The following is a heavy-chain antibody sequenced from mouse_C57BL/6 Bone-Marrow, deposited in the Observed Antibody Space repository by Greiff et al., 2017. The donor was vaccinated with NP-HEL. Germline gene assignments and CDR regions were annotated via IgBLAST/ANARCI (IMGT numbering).Heavy chain of an antibody. CDR3: ARPYGNLGSY. Sequence: VQLQQSGPELVKPGASVKISCKASGYAFSSSWMNWVKQRPGKGLEWIGRIYPGDGATNYNGKFKGKATLTADKSSSTAYMQLSSLTSEDSAVYFCARPYGNLGSYWGQWTLVTVSA. J-gene: IGHJ3*01. CDR2: IYPGDGAT. D-gene: IGHD2-1*01. V-gene: IGHV1-82*01. CDR1: GYAFSSSW.